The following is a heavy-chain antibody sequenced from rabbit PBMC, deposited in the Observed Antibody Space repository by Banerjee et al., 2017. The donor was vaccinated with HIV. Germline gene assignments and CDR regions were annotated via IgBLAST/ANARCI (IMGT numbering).Heavy chain of an antibody. CDR3: ASDLYSGPTEDFNL. CDR2: MYTGSDGRT. V-gene: IGHV1S40*01. J-gene: IGHJ4*01. D-gene: IGHD4-2*01. CDR1: SSYY. Sequence: SSYYMCWVRQAPGKGLEWIACMYTGSDGRTYYASWAKGRFTISQTSSTTVTLQMTSLTAADTATYFCASDLYSGPTEDFNLWGQGTLVTVS.